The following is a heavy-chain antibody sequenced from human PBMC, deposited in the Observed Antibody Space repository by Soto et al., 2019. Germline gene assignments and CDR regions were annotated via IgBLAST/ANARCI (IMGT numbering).Heavy chain of an antibody. CDR1: GLTFGSRA. J-gene: IGHJ4*02. D-gene: IGHD3-10*01. Sequence: GGSLRLSCVASGLTFGSRAMSWVRQAPGEGLQWVSTITDTGGDAKYADSVRGRFVISRDNSKKTLYLQMTSLTAEDSAMYFCARGSTDSYPGSRIFDFWGRGTMVTVYS. V-gene: IGHV3-23*01. CDR3: ARGSTDSYPGSRIFDF. CDR2: ITDTGGDA.